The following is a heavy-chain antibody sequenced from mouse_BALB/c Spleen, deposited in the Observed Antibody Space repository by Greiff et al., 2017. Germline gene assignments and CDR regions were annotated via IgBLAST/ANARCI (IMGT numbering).Heavy chain of an antibody. CDR2: IWSGGST. Sequence: QVQLKQSGPGLVQPSQSLSITCTVSGFSLTSYGVHWVRQSPGKGLEWLGVIWSGGSTDYNAAFISRLSISKDNSKSQVFFKMNSLQANDTAIYYCARNGGGSYGYFDVWGAGTTVTVSS. J-gene: IGHJ1*01. CDR3: ARNGGGSYGYFDV. V-gene: IGHV2-2*02. CDR1: GFSLTSYG.